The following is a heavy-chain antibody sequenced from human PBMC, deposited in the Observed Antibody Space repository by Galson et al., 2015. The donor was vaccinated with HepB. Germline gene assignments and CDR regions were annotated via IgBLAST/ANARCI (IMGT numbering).Heavy chain of an antibody. D-gene: IGHD3-22*01. V-gene: IGHV3-30*04. CDR3: ARDVKWFQSMDV. Sequence: SLRLSCAASGLTFSRYAMHWVRQAPGKGLEWVAVTSYDESNKFYGDSVKGRFTISRDNSKNTLYLQMNSLRAEDTAVYYCARDVKWFQSMDVWGQGTTVTVSS. CDR1: GLTFSRYA. J-gene: IGHJ6*02. CDR2: TSYDESNK.